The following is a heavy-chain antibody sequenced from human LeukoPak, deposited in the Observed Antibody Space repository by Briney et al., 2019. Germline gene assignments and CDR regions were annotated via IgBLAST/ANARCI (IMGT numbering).Heavy chain of an antibody. J-gene: IGHJ4*02. Sequence: SETLSLTCTVSGGSISSYYWSWIRQPPGKGLEWIGYIYYSGSTNYNPSLKSRVTISGDTPRNQFSLKLSSVTAADTAVYYCAAGYSSSSLDYWGQGTLVTVSS. D-gene: IGHD6-6*01. CDR3: AAGYSSSSLDY. CDR1: GGSISSYY. CDR2: IYYSGST. V-gene: IGHV4-59*08.